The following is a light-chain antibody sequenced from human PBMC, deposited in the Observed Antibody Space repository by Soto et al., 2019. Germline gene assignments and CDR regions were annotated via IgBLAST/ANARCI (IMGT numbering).Light chain of an antibody. J-gene: IGKJ2*01. V-gene: IGKV3-20*01. CDR3: QQYGSAPEYT. Sequence: EIVLTQSPGTLSLSPGERATLSCRASQSVSSSYLAWYQQKPGPAPRLLIYGASSRATGIPDRFSGSGSGTDFPLAISRLEPEDFAVYYCQQYGSAPEYTFGEGTKLEIK. CDR1: QSVSSSY. CDR2: GAS.